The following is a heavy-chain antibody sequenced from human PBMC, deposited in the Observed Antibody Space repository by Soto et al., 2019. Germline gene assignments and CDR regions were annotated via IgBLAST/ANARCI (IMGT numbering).Heavy chain of an antibody. CDR3: TKGATSRFDS. J-gene: IGHJ4*02. V-gene: IGHV5-51*01. CDR2: VYPSNSHI. Sequence: ESLKISCQATGYRFSSSWIVWVRQNPGKGQEWLGNVYPSNSHIRNRPAFEGQVTVSPDNSTNTASLHFLNLNASDTAIYYCTKGATSRFDSWGQGTRVTVSS. CDR1: GYRFSSSW.